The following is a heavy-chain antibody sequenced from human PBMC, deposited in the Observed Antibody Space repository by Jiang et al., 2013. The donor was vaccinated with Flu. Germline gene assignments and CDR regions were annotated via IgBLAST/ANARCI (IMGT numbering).Heavy chain of an antibody. D-gene: IGHD5-24*01. V-gene: IGHV1-3*01. CDR3: ASEGMDGYSKYYFDY. CDR2: INAGNGNT. CDR1: GYTFTSYA. J-gene: IGHJ4*02. Sequence: SGAEVKKPGASVKVSCKASGYTFTSYAMHWVRQAPGQRLEWMGWINAGNGNTKYSQKFQGRVTVTRDTSTSTVYMELSSLRSEDTAVYYCASEGMDGYSKYYFDYWGQGTLVTVSS.